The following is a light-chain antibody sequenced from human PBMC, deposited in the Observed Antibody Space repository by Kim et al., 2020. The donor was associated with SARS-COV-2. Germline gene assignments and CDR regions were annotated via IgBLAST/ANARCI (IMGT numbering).Light chain of an antibody. CDR1: KLGEKY. CDR3: QTWDSITVV. V-gene: IGLV3-1*01. Sequence: SVSPGHTASITCSGDKLGEKYACWYQQKPGQSPVLVIYQDTKRPSGIPERFSGSNSGNTATLTISGTQAMDEADYYCQTWDSITVVFGGGTQLTVL. J-gene: IGLJ2*01. CDR2: QDT.